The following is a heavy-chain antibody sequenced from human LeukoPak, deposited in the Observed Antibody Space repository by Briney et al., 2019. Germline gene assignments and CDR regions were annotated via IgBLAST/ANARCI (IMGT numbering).Heavy chain of an antibody. CDR3: ARDTGLAGSGY. CDR2: IYYSGST. Sequence: SETLSLTCTVSGGSNSSSSYYWGWIRQPPGKGLEWIGSIYYSGSTYYNPSLKSRVTISVDTSKNQFSLKLSSVTAADTAVYYCARDTGLAGSGYWGQGTLVTVSS. V-gene: IGHV4-39*07. CDR1: GGSNSSSSYY. J-gene: IGHJ4*02. D-gene: IGHD2-8*02.